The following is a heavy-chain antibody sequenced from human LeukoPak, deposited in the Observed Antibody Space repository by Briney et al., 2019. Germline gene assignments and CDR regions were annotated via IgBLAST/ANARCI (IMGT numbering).Heavy chain of an antibody. D-gene: IGHD4-17*01. V-gene: IGHV5-51*01. CDR2: IFPGDSDT. CDR1: GYTFSNYW. J-gene: IGHJ2*01. CDR3: ARVPKTSVTSRYLDL. Sequence: GESLKISCQGSGYTFSNYWIGWVRQMPGKGLEWMGSIFPGDSDTRCSPSFQGQVTISADTSISTAYLKWSSLKASDTAMYFCARVPKTSVTSRYLDLWGRGTLLTVSS.